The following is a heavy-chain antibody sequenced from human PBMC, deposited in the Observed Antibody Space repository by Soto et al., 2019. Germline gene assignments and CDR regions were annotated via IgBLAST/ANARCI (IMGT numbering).Heavy chain of an antibody. CDR3: VQSRCGGDCLTFYSSHAYHGLDV. J-gene: IGHJ6*02. V-gene: IGHV2-5*02. Sequence: QITLKESGPTLVKPTQTLTLTCTFSGFALTYFGEGVGWIRQPPGKALEWLALVYLDDAKRYNPSLRSRLTITKDTSKKRVVLTMTNMDPVDTATYYCVQSRCGGDCLTFYSSHAYHGLDVWGQGTTVTVSS. CDR2: VYLDDAK. D-gene: IGHD2-21*02. CDR1: GFALTYFGEG.